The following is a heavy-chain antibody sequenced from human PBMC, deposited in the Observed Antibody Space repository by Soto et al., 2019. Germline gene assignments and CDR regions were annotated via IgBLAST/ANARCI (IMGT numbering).Heavy chain of an antibody. J-gene: IGHJ4*02. CDR2: ISYDGSNK. D-gene: IGHD2-15*01. Sequence: GGSLRLSCAASGFTFSSYAMHWVRQAPGKGLEWVAVISYDGSNKYYADSVKGQFTISRDNSKNTLYLQMNSLRAEDTAVYYCARDLGYCSGDTCYRGFFDCWGQGTLVTVSS. CDR3: ARDLGYCSGDTCYRGFFDC. V-gene: IGHV3-30-3*01. CDR1: GFTFSSYA.